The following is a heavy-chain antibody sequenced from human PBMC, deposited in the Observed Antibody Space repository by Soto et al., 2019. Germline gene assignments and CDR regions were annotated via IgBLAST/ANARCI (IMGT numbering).Heavy chain of an antibody. J-gene: IGHJ4*02. Sequence: QVQLVESGGGLVQPGRSLRLSCAASGFTFSSYGMHWVRQAPGKGLEWVADIWYDGSNKYYADSVKGRFTISRDNSKNTLYLQMISLRAEDTAVYYCARDPCIGGRCYFDYWGQGTLVTVSS. CDR1: GFTFSSYG. V-gene: IGHV3-33*08. CDR3: ARDPCIGGRCYFDY. D-gene: IGHD2-15*01. CDR2: IWYDGSNK.